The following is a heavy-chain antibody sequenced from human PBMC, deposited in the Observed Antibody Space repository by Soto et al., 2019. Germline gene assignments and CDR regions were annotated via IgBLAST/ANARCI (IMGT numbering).Heavy chain of an antibody. D-gene: IGHD6-6*01. CDR2: ISRSGGST. CDR1: GFTLTTYA. J-gene: IGHJ4*02. Sequence: EVQLLESGGGLVQPGGSLRLSCAASGFTLTTYAITWVRQAPGKGLEWVSAISRSGGSTYYADSVKGRFTISRDNSKNMLYLQTNSLRAEDTAVYYCAKNWDTTFSSSSHWGQGTLVTVSS. CDR3: AKNWDTTFSSSSH. V-gene: IGHV3-23*01.